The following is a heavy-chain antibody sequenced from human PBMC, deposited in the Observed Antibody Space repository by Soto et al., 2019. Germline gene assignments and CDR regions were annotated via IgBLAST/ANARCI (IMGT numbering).Heavy chain of an antibody. CDR2: ITSGSTI. V-gene: IGHV3-48*03. CDR3: ARDTWRIPTDY. Sequence: PGGSLRLSCAASGFTFSSYEMNWVRQAPGKGLEWVSYITSGSTIYYADSVKGRFTISRGNAKNSLYLQMNSLRAEDTAVYYCARDTWRIPTDYWGQGTLVTVSS. CDR1: GFTFSSYE. J-gene: IGHJ4*02.